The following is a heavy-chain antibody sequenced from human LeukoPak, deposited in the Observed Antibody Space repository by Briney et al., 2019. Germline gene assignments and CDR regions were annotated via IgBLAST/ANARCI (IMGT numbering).Heavy chain of an antibody. V-gene: IGHV3-30*18. D-gene: IGHD1-1*01. J-gene: IGHJ6*03. Sequence: GGSLRLSCAASGFTFSSYGMHWVRQAPGKGLEWVAVISYDGSNKYYADSVKGRFTISIDNSKNTLYLQMNSQRAEDTAVYYCAKEGTSWNYYYIDVWGKRTTVSVSS. CDR1: GFTFSSYG. CDR2: ISYDGSNK. CDR3: AKEGTSWNYYYIDV.